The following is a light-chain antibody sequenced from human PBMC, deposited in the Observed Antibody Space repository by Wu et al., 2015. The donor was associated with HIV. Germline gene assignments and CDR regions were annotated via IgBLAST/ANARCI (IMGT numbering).Light chain of an antibody. CDR1: HSINNY. CDR2: AAS. V-gene: IGKV1-39*01. CDR3: QQSNSAPYT. Sequence: DIQMTQSPSSLSASVGDRVTITCRASHSINNYLHWYQQKPGKAPNLLIYAASSLQSGVPSRFSGSGSGTDFTLTINTLQPEDFATYYCQQSNSAPYTFGQGTKAGDQT. J-gene: IGKJ2*01.